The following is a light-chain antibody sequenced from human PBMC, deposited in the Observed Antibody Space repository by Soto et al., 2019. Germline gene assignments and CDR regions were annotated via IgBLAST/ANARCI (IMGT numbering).Light chain of an antibody. CDR2: LGS. CDR3: MQALQTPIT. J-gene: IGKJ5*01. V-gene: IGKV2-28*01. Sequence: DIVMTQSPLSLPVTPGEPASISCRSSQSLLHSNGFHYVDWYLQKPGQSPHLLIYLGSHRASGVPGRFSGSGSGTDFTLKISRVEAEDVGVYYCMQALQTPITFGPGTRLEIK. CDR1: QSLLHSNGFHY.